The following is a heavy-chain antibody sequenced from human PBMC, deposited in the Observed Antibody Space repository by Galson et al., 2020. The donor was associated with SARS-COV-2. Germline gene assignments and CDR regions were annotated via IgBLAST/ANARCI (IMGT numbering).Heavy chain of an antibody. CDR2: ISAHNSNT. V-gene: IGHV1-18*04. CDR1: RYTFTSHG. CDR3: ERECAGSSAGSGSCYYYYYGMDV. J-gene: IGHJ6*02. D-gene: IGHD3-10*01. Sequence: ASVKVSCKASRYTFTSHGISRVRQAPGQGLEWMGWISAHNSNTNHAQKFQGRVTMTTDTSTSTAYMELRSLTSGDTAVYYCERECAGSSAGSGSCYYYYYGMDVWGQGTTVTVSS.